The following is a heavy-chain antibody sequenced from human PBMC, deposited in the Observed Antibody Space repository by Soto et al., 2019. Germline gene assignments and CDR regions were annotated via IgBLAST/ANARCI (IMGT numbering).Heavy chain of an antibody. CDR3: ATIIYYYYALDV. CDR1: GYTFTDYY. Sequence: QVQLVQSGAEVKKPGASVKVSCRASGYTFTDYYMYWVRQVPGQGLEWMGWINPTSGDTNFPQKFQGRVTLTRDTSLRTAYMELSRLRSDDTAVYYCATIIYYYYALDVWGQGTTVTVSS. V-gene: IGHV1-2*02. J-gene: IGHJ6*02. D-gene: IGHD3-10*01. CDR2: INPTSGDT.